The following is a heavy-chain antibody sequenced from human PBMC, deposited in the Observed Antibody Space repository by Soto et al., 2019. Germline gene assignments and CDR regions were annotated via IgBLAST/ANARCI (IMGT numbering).Heavy chain of an antibody. Sequence: GESLKISCKASGYNFNNFWISWVRQMPGKVLEWMGMFDPSDSDTNYSPSFQGHVTFSAGKSISTAYLQWNSLRASDTAIYYCARQAVWNYVDYWGLGTLVTVSS. CDR3: ARQAVWNYVDY. D-gene: IGHD1-1*01. J-gene: IGHJ4*02. CDR2: FDPSDSDT. V-gene: IGHV5-10-1*01. CDR1: GYNFNNFW.